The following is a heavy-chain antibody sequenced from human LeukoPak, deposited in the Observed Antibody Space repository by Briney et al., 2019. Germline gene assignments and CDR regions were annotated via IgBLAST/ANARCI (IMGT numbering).Heavy chain of an antibody. V-gene: IGHV4-59*02. CDR2: IYYSGST. D-gene: IGHD4-23*01. CDR3: ARDGGNSFFDY. Sequence: GSLRLSCAASGFTVSSNYMSWIRQPPGKGLEWIGYIYYSGSTNYNPSLKSRVTISVDTSKNQFSLKLSSVTAADTAVYYCARDGGNSFFDYWGQGTLVTVSS. J-gene: IGHJ4*02. CDR1: GFTVSSNY.